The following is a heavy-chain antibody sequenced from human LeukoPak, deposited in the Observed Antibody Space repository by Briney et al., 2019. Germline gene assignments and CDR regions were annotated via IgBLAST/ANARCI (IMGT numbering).Heavy chain of an antibody. D-gene: IGHD5-24*01. V-gene: IGHV3-48*01. CDR2: IGIDSGNT. CDR1: GFTFREYS. J-gene: IGHJ4*02. Sequence: GGSLRLSCAASGFTFREYSTNWVRQAPGKGLEWISYIGIDSGNTNYADSVKGRFTISGDKAKNSLYLQMNSLRVEDTAVYYCARDYKYAFDNWGQGTLVTVSS. CDR3: ARDYKYAFDN.